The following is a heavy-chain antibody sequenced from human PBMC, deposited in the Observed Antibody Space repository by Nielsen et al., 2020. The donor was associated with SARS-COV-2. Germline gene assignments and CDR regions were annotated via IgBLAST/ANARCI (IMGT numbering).Heavy chain of an antibody. CDR1: GYSISSGYY. CDR2: IYHSGST. D-gene: IGHD5-18*01. CDR3: ARGRGYSYSPLDF. V-gene: IGHV4-38-2*02. J-gene: IGHJ4*02. Sequence: SETLSLTCTVSGYSISSGYYWGWIRQPPGKGLEWIGSIYHSGSTHYNPSLKSRVTISVDTSKNQFSLKLSSVTAADTAVYYCARGRGYSYSPLDFWGQGTQVTVSS.